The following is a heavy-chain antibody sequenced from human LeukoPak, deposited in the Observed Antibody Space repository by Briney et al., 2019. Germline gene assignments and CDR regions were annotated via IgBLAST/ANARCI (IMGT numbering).Heavy chain of an antibody. D-gene: IGHD3-22*01. CDR1: GFTFSSYA. CDR2: ISGSGGST. Sequence: SCKASGFTFSSYAMSWVRQAPGKGLEWVSAISGSGGSTYYADSVKGRFTISRDNSKNTLYLQMNSLRAEDTAVYYCAKAPHYYDSSGYGFDYWGQGTLVTVSS. J-gene: IGHJ4*02. CDR3: AKAPHYYDSSGYGFDY. V-gene: IGHV3-23*01.